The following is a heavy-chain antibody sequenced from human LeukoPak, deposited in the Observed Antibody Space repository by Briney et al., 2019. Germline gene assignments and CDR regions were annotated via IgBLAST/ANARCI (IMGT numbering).Heavy chain of an antibody. D-gene: IGHD3-10*01. CDR1: GFTFSDAW. V-gene: IGHV3-15*01. CDR2: IKSKTDGGTI. CDR3: SSLAMIRGVMPFDY. Sequence: GGSLRLPCAASGFTFSDAWMSWVRQAPGKGLEWVGRIKSKTDGGTIDYAAPVKGRFTISRDDSKNTLYLQMNSLKSEDTAVYYCSSLAMIRGVMPFDYWGQGTLVTVSS. J-gene: IGHJ4*02.